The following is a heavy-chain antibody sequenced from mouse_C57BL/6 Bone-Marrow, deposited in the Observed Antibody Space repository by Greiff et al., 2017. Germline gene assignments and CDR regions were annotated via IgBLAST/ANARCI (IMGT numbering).Heavy chain of an antibody. V-gene: IGHV1-64*01. Sequence: QVHVKQSGAELVKPGASVKLSCKASGYTFTSYWMHWVKQRPGQGLEWIGMIHPNSGSTNYNEKFKSKATLTVDKSSSTAYMQLSSLTSEDSAVYYCARWGYYDYLLFAYWGQGTLVTVSA. CDR2: IHPNSGST. CDR3: ARWGYYDYLLFAY. J-gene: IGHJ3*01. CDR1: GYTFTSYW. D-gene: IGHD2-4*01.